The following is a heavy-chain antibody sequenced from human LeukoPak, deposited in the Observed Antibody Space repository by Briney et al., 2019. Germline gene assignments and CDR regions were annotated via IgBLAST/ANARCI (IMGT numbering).Heavy chain of an antibody. CDR2: INSAGSST. Sequence: GGSLRLSCAASGFTFSSYGMQWVRQAPGKGLVWVSLINSAGSSTTYADSVKGRFTISRDNAKNTLYLQMNSLRAEDTAVYYCAPFYSSGWYGDGYWGQGTLVTVSS. V-gene: IGHV3-74*01. D-gene: IGHD6-19*01. J-gene: IGHJ4*02. CDR3: APFYSSGWYGDGY. CDR1: GFTFSSYG.